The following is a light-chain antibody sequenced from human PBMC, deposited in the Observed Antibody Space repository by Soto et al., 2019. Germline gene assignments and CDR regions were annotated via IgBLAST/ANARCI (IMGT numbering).Light chain of an antibody. Sequence: DFVMTQSPDSLAVSLVDMRTINCKSSHSVLSSSDNQNYLAWFQQKPGQPPKLIMYWASTRKSGVPDRFSGGGSGTDFTLTISSLQAEDVAVYYCQQYHSDPITFGQGTRLEI. CDR2: WAS. CDR1: HSVLSSSDNQNY. J-gene: IGKJ5*01. V-gene: IGKV4-1*01. CDR3: QQYHSDPIT.